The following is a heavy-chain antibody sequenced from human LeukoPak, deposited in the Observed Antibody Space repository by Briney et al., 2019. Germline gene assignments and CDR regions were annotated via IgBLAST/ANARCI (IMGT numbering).Heavy chain of an antibody. J-gene: IGHJ4*02. Sequence: PSETLSLTCAVYGGSFSGYYWSWIRQPPGKGLEWIGEINHSGSTNYNPSLKSRVTISVDTSKNQFSLKLSSVTAADTAVYYCARGGYSYGHIDYWGQGTLVTVSS. CDR1: GGSFSGYY. D-gene: IGHD5-18*01. V-gene: IGHV4-34*01. CDR3: ARGGYSYGHIDY. CDR2: INHSGST.